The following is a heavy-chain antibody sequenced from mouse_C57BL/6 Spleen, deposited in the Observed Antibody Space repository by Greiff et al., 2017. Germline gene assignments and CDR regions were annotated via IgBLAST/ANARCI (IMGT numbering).Heavy chain of an antibody. D-gene: IGHD2-3*01. V-gene: IGHV1-64*01. CDR3: ASSYDCYDADY. CDR1: GYTFTSYW. CDR2: IHPNSGST. J-gene: IGHJ2*01. Sequence: VQLQESGAELVKPGASVKLSCKASGYTFTSYWMHWVKQRPGQGLEWIGMIHPNSGSTNYNEKFKSKATLTVDKSSSTVYMQLSSLTSEDSAVYYGASSYDCYDADYWGQGTTLTVSS.